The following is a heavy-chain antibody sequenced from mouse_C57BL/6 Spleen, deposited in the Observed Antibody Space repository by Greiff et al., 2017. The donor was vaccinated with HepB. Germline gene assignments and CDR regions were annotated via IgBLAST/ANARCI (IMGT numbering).Heavy chain of an antibody. CDR1: GFTFSSYA. J-gene: IGHJ2*01. Sequence: EVQVVESGGGLVKPGGSLKLSCAASGFTFSSYAMSWVRQTPEKRLEWVATISDGGSYTYYPDNVKGRFTISRDNAKNNLYLQMSHLKSEDTAMYYCASVGRGYYFDYWGQGTTLTVSS. CDR2: ISDGGSYT. D-gene: IGHD4-1*01. V-gene: IGHV5-4*01. CDR3: ASVGRGYYFDY.